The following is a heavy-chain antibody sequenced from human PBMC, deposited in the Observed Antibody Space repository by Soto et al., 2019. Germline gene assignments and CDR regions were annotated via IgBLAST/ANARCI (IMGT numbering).Heavy chain of an antibody. V-gene: IGHV3-7*03. Sequence: PGGSLRLSCVASGFTFISSFMGWGRRAPGKGLEWVANINQDGGGTYYVDSVEGRFTISRDNAKDPLYLQMNSLRAEDTAVYYCARYFRGSGRYFFDYWGQGTLVTVSS. D-gene: IGHD6-19*01. CDR1: GFTFISSF. J-gene: IGHJ4*02. CDR3: ARYFRGSGRYFFDY. CDR2: INQDGGGT.